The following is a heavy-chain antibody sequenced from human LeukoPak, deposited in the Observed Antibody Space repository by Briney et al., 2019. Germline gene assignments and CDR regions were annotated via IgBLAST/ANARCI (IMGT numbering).Heavy chain of an antibody. D-gene: IGHD6-13*01. CDR2: ISGSGGST. CDR3: AHISSSWPDY. J-gene: IGHJ4*02. V-gene: IGHV3-23*01. Sequence: PGGSLRLSCAASGXTFSSYAMSWVRQAPGKGLEWVSAISGSGGSTYYADSVKGRFTISRDNSKNTLYLQMNSLRAEDTAVYYCAHISSSWPDYWGQGTLVTVPS. CDR1: GXTFSSYA.